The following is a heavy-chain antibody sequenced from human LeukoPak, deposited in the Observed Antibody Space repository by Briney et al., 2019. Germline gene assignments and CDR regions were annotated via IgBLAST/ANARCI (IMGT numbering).Heavy chain of an antibody. D-gene: IGHD2-15*01. Sequence: PSETLSLTCAVYGGSFSGYYWSWIRQPPGKGLEWIGEINHSGSTNYNPSLKSRVTISVDTSKNQFSLKLSSVTAADTAVYYCARDDTPYAFDIWGQGTMVTVSS. CDR3: ARDDTPYAFDI. V-gene: IGHV4-34*01. J-gene: IGHJ3*02. CDR2: INHSGST. CDR1: GGSFSGYY.